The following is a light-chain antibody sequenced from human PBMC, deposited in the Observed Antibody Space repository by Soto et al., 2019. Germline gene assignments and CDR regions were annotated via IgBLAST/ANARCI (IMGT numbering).Light chain of an antibody. CDR1: QGIRNN. Sequence: AIQMTQSPSSLSASVGDRVTITCRASQGIRNNLGWYQQKPGRAPKLLICAASTLQSGVPSRFSGSGSGTDFTLTISSLQPEDFATYYCLQDYHFPRTSGHGTKVEIK. CDR2: AAS. V-gene: IGKV1-6*01. CDR3: LQDYHFPRT. J-gene: IGKJ1*01.